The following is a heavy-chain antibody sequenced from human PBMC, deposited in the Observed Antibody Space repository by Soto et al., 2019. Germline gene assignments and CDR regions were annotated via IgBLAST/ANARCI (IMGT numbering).Heavy chain of an antibody. J-gene: IGHJ5*02. Sequence: ASVKVSCKASGYTFTGYYMHWVRQAPGQGLEWMGWINPNSGGTNYAQKFQGRVTMTRDTSISTAYMELSRLRSDDTAVYYCAGNDILTGYFSFDPWGQGTLVTVSS. CDR3: AGNDILTGYFSFDP. V-gene: IGHV1-2*02. CDR2: INPNSGGT. D-gene: IGHD3-9*01. CDR1: GYTFTGYY.